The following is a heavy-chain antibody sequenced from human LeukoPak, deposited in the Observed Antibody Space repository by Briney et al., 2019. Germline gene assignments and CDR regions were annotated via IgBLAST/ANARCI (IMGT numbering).Heavy chain of an antibody. CDR1: GGSISSYY. J-gene: IGHJ4*02. CDR2: IYYSGST. Sequence: SEPLSLTCTVSGGSISSYYWSWIRQPPGKGLEWIGYIYYSGSTNYNPSLKSRVTISVDTSKNQFSLKLSSVTAADTAVYYCARLPTGSYWMGAFDYWGQGTLVTVSS. D-gene: IGHD1-26*01. V-gene: IGHV4-59*08. CDR3: ARLPTGSYWMGAFDY.